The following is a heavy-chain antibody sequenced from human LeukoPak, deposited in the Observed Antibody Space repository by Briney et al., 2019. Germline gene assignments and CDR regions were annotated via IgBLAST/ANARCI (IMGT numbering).Heavy chain of an antibody. Sequence: ASVKVSCKASGYTFTSYAMNWVRQAPGQGLEWMGWINTNTGNPTYAQGFTGRFVFSLDTSVSTAYLQISRLKAEDTAVYYCARESPYYYDSSDYYETDYWGQGTLVTVSS. D-gene: IGHD3-22*01. CDR2: INTNTGNP. CDR1: GYTFTSYA. CDR3: ARESPYYYDSSDYYETDY. V-gene: IGHV7-4-1*02. J-gene: IGHJ4*02.